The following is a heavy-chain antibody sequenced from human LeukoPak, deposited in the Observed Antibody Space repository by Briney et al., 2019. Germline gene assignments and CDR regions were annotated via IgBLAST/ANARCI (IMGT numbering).Heavy chain of an antibody. D-gene: IGHD3-10*01. CDR1: GYTFTGYY. Sequence: ASVKVSCKASGYTFTGYYMHWVRQAPGQGLEWMGWINPNSGHTGYAQKFQGRVTMTRNTSISTAYMEVSSLRSEDTAVYYCARGLYGSGLYWGQGTLVTVSS. CDR2: INPNSGHT. CDR3: ARGLYGSGLY. J-gene: IGHJ4*02. V-gene: IGHV1-8*02.